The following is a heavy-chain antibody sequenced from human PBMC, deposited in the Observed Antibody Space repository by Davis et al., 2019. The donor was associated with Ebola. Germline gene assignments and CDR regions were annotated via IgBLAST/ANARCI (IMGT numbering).Heavy chain of an antibody. V-gene: IGHV3-33*01. CDR1: GFPFGSYG. CDR3: ARDALEYNWNEELDY. CDR2: MSYTGGNQ. D-gene: IGHD1-1*01. J-gene: IGHJ4*02. Sequence: PGGSLRLSCTVSGFPFGSYGMHWVRQAPGKGLEWVAVMSYTGGNQYYADSVGGRFFISRDNSRNTLYLQMNSLRVDDTAVYYCARDALEYNWNEELDYWGQGTLVTVSS.